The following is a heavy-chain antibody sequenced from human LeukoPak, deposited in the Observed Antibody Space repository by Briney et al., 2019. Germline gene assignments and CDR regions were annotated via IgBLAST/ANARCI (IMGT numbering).Heavy chain of an antibody. V-gene: IGHV4-59*01. CDR3: ARAPLWFGEFDY. CDR1: GGSISSYY. CDR2: IYYSGST. Sequence: KTSETLSLACTVSGGSISSYYWSWIRQPPGKGLEWIGYIYYSGSTNYNPSPKSRVTISVDTSKNQFSLKLSSVTAADTAVYYCARAPLWFGEFDYWGQGTLVTVSS. D-gene: IGHD3-10*01. J-gene: IGHJ4*02.